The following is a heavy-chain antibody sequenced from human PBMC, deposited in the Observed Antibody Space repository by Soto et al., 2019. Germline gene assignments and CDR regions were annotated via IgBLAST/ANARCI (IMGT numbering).Heavy chain of an antibody. Sequence: QVQLVESGGGVVQPGRSLRLSCAASGFTFSSYGMHWVRQAPGKGLEWVAVISYDGSNKYYADSVKGRFTISRDNSKNTLYLQMNSLRAEDTAVYYCAKDSEGGYFDYWGQGTLVTVSS. CDR3: AKDSEGGYFDY. V-gene: IGHV3-30*18. CDR1: GFTFSSYG. D-gene: IGHD3-16*01. CDR2: ISYDGSNK. J-gene: IGHJ4*02.